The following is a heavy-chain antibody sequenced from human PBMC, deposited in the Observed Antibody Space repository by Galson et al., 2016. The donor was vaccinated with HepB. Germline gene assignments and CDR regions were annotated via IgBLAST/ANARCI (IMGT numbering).Heavy chain of an antibody. Sequence: SLRLSCAASGFSFGSHSMNWVRQSAVKGLEWLAYISSTSSTIYYAASVRGRFTVSRDNANDSLFVQMNSLTAEDTAIYYCARAYVGNLMFEFWGQGVLVTVSS. D-gene: IGHD4-23*01. CDR3: ARAYVGNLMFEF. CDR1: GFSFGSHS. J-gene: IGHJ4*02. V-gene: IGHV3-48*03. CDR2: ISSTSSTI.